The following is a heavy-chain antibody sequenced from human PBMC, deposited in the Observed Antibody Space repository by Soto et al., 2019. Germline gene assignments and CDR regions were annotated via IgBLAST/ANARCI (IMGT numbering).Heavy chain of an antibody. V-gene: IGHV1-46*03. D-gene: IGHD3-9*01. CDR1: GYTFTSYY. J-gene: IGHJ5*02. CDR3: ARGGDWYDILTGYYSNWFDP. CDR2: INPSGGST. Sequence: EASVKVSCKASGYTFTSYYMHWVRQAPGQGLEWMGIINPSGGSTSYAQKFQGRVTMTRDTSTSTVYMELSSLRSEDTAVYYCARGGDWYDILTGYYSNWFDPWGQGTLVTSPQ.